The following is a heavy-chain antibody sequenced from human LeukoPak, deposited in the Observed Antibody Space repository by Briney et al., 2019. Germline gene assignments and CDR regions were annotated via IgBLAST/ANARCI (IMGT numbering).Heavy chain of an antibody. Sequence: SLRLSCAASGCTFSSYGLHWVRQAPGQGMEWVAVIWFDGSNKYYADSVKGRCTISRDNSKNTLYLQMNSVISEDTAVYYCARAGRAVYDSRIDFWGQGTMVTVSS. CDR1: GCTFSSYG. V-gene: IGHV3-33*01. CDR2: IWFDGSNK. D-gene: IGHD3-22*01. CDR3: ARAGRAVYDSRIDF. J-gene: IGHJ3*01.